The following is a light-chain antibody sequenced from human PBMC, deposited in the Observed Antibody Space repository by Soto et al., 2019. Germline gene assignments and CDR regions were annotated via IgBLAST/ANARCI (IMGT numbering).Light chain of an antibody. CDR3: QQYNSYTWT. CDR1: QSISSW. J-gene: IGKJ1*01. Sequence: DIQMTPSPSTLSASVGARVTITCRASQSISSWLAWYQQKPGKAPKLLIYDASSLESGVPSRFSGSGSGTEFTLTISSLQPDDFATYYCQQYNSYTWTFGQGTKVDIK. CDR2: DAS. V-gene: IGKV1-5*01.